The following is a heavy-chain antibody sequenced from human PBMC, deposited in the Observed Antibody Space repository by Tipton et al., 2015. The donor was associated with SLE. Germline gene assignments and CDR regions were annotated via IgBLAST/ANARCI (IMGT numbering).Heavy chain of an antibody. J-gene: IGHJ6*03. CDR2: IYDSKST. CDR3: ARQPAIGWGLAYYYYYMDV. D-gene: IGHD2-21*02. CDR1: GGSITTVGYY. Sequence: TLSLTCTVSGGSITTVGYYWSWNRQHPGKGLEWIGYIYDSKSTYYNPSLKSRVTISVDTSKNQFSLKLSSVTAADTAVYYCARQPAIGWGLAYYYYYMDVWGKGTTVTVS. V-gene: IGHV4-31*03.